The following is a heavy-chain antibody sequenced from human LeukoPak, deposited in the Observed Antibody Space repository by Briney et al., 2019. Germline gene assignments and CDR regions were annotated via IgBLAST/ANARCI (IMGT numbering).Heavy chain of an antibody. CDR1: GCTFSSYW. V-gene: IGHV3-7*01. D-gene: IGHD2-8*01. CDR2: IKQDGSEK. J-gene: IGHJ2*01. CDR3: AREARIVLMVYASRYFDL. Sequence: TGGSLRLSCAASGCTFSSYWMSWVRQAPGKGLEWVANIKQDGSEKYYVDSVKGRFTISRDNAKNSLYLQMNSLRAEDTAVYYCAREARIVLMVYASRYFDLWGRGTLVTVSS.